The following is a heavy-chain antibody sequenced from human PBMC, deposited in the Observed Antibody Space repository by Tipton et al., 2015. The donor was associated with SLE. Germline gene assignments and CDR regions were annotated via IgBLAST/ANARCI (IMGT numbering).Heavy chain of an antibody. CDR3: VRQGDGYNSGRILY. V-gene: IGHV3-11*01. Sequence: GSLRLSCAASGFTFSDYYMSWIRQAPGKGLEWLSYISNGGDSIFYAASVRGRSTISRDNTKNSLYLQLNSLRAEDTAVYYCVRQGDGYNSGRILYWGQGILVTVSS. CDR1: GFTFSDYY. D-gene: IGHD5-24*01. J-gene: IGHJ4*02. CDR2: ISNGGDSI.